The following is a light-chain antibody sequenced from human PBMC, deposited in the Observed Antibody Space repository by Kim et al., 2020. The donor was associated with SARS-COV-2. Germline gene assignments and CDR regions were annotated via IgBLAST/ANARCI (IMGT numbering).Light chain of an antibody. CDR3: QAWNGSTSV. CDR2: EDS. Sequence: VSPGHTACIPCCGDKFVYKYACWYQQKPGPSPVLFINEDSTRPSGIPERFSVSDSGNSATLTLGGTQAMDEADYSCQAWNGSTSVFGGGTQLTVL. V-gene: IGLV3-1*01. J-gene: IGLJ3*02. CDR1: KFVYKY.